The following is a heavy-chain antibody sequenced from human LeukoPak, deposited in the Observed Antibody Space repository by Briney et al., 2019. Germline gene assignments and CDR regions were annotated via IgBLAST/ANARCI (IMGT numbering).Heavy chain of an antibody. J-gene: IGHJ5*02. CDR1: GFTFSTYP. V-gene: IGHV3-30*04. D-gene: IGHD3-22*01. Sequence: GGSLRLSCIASGFTFSTYPMHWVRQAPGKGLEWVAVISYDGSATSYAESVKGRFTFSRDNAKNTLNLQMNSLRAEDTAVYYCARDLGQYYDTSDNWFDPWGQGTLVTVSS. CDR3: ARDLGQYYDTSDNWFDP. CDR2: ISYDGSAT.